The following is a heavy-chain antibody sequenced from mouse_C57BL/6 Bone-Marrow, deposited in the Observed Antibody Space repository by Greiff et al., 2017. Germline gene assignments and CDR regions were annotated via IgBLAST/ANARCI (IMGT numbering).Heavy chain of an antibody. CDR3: AREGGWLPYYAMDY. J-gene: IGHJ4*01. V-gene: IGHV1-69*01. Sequence: QVQLKESGAELVMPGASVKLSCKASGYTFTSYWMHWVKQRPGQGLEWIGEIDPSDSYTNYNQKFKGKSTLTVDKSSSTAYMQLSSLTSEDSAVYYCAREGGWLPYYAMDYWGQGTSVTVSS. CDR2: IDPSDSYT. CDR1: GYTFTSYW. D-gene: IGHD2-3*01.